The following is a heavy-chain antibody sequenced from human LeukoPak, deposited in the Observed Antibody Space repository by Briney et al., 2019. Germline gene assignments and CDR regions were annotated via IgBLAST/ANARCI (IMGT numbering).Heavy chain of an antibody. Sequence: PGGSLRLSCAASGFTFSSYAMNWVRQAPGKGLEWVSTISGSGGSTYYADSVKGRFTISRDNSKNTLYLQMNSLRAEDTAVYYCAKDAEYSRPWYNWFDPWGQGTLVTASS. CDR3: AKDAEYSRPWYNWFDP. CDR1: GFTFSSYA. D-gene: IGHD6-6*01. CDR2: ISGSGGST. J-gene: IGHJ5*02. V-gene: IGHV3-23*01.